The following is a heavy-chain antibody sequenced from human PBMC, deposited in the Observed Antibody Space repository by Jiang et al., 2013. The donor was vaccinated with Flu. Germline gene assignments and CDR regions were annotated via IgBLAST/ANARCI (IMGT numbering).Heavy chain of an antibody. CDR1: GDSVSSNSAA. CDR2: TYHRSKWYN. V-gene: IGHV6-1*01. J-gene: IGHJ4*02. D-gene: IGHD6-19*01. Sequence: QTLSLTCAISGDSVSSNSAARNWIRQSPSRGLEWLGRTYHRSKWYNDYAASVKGRVTINPDTSKNQFSLQLNSVTPEDTAVYYCARVMGGISGWNHFDSWGQGTLVTVSS. CDR3: ARVMGGISGWNHFDS.